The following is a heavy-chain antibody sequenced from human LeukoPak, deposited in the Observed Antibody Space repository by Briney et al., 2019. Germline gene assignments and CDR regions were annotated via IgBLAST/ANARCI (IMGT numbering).Heavy chain of an antibody. CDR1: GFTFSSYS. CDR2: ITSSSSYV. V-gene: IGHV3-21*01. CDR3: ARVSMIVVVNDAFDI. J-gene: IGHJ3*02. Sequence: GGSLRLSCAASGFTFSSYSMNWVRQAPGKRLEWVSSITSSSSYVYYADSVKGRFTISRDNAKNSLYLQMNSLRAEDTAVYYCARVSMIVVVNDAFDIWGQGTMVTVSS. D-gene: IGHD3-22*01.